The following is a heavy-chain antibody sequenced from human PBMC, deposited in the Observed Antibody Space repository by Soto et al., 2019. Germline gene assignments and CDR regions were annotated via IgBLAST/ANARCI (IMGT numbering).Heavy chain of an antibody. CDR2: IYYTGNT. Sequence: PSETLSLTCTVSGASISSASYYWSWSRQRPGKGLEWIGYIYYTGNTYYNPSFQSRVSISMDTSENQFSLKLPSVTAADTAMYYCARIRITVIVVDSENYHYGMDVWGQGTAVTVSS. J-gene: IGHJ6*02. CDR3: ARIRITVIVVDSENYHYGMDV. CDR1: GASISSASYY. V-gene: IGHV4-31*03. D-gene: IGHD3-22*01.